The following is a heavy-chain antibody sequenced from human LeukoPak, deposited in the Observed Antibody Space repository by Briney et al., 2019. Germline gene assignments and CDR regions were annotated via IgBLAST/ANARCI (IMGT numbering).Heavy chain of an antibody. J-gene: IGHJ5*02. D-gene: IGHD6-19*01. CDR2: INPNSGGT. CDR1: GYTFTGYY. V-gene: IGHV1-2*02. CDR3: ARDTVAGTLSWFDP. Sequence: ASVKVSCKASGYTFTGYYMHWMRQAPGQGLEWMGWINPNSGGTNYAQKFQGRVTMTRDTSISTAYMELRSLRSDDTAVYYCARDTVAGTLSWFDPWGQGTLVTVSS.